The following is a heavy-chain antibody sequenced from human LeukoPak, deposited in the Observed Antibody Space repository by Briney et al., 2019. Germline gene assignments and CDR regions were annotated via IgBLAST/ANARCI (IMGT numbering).Heavy chain of an antibody. CDR1: GFTFRSYA. V-gene: IGHV3-23*01. CDR2: IGGSGGST. D-gene: IGHD1-26*01. J-gene: IGHJ6*03. CDR3: AKTQDGGSRYYYYYMDV. Sequence: GGSLRLSCAASGFTFRSYAMGWVRQAPGKGLEWVSAIGGSGGSTYYADSVKGRFIISRDNSKSTMYLQMNSLRVEDTAVYYCAKTQDGGSRYYYYYMDVWGKGTTVTVSS.